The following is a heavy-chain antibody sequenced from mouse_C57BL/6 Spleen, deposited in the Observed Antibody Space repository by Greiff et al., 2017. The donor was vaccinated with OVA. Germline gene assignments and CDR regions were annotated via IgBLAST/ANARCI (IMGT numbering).Heavy chain of an antibody. Sequence: VKLQQPGTELVKPGASVKLSCKASGYTFTSYWMHWVKQRPGQGLEWIGNINPSNGGTNYNEKFKSKATLTVDKSSSTAYMQLSSLTSEDSAVYYCARNPLYSNYVYFDVWGTGTTVTVSS. CDR1: GYTFTSYW. J-gene: IGHJ1*03. CDR2: INPSNGGT. D-gene: IGHD2-5*01. CDR3: ARNPLYSNYVYFDV. V-gene: IGHV1-53*01.